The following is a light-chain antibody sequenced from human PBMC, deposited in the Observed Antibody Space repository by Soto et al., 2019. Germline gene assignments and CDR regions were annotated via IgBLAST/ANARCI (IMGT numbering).Light chain of an antibody. CDR1: QSVSSN. CDR3: QQYNNWPT. J-gene: IGKJ1*01. CDR2: DAS. V-gene: IGKV3-15*01. Sequence: EIVMTQSPATLSVSPGERATLSCTASQSVSSNLVWYQQKPGQAPRLLIYDASTRATGIPARFSGSGSGTEFTLTISSLQSEDFAVYYRQQYNNWPTFGQGTKVEIK.